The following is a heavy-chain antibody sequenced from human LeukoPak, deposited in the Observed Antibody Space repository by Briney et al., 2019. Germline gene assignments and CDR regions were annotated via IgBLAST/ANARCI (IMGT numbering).Heavy chain of an antibody. Sequence: GGSLRLSCAASGFTFSSYSMNWVRQAPGKGLDWVSSISSSSSYIYYADSVKGRFTISRDNAKNSLYLQMNSLRAEDTAVYYCARKEGSGSYYNLDYWGQGTLVTVSS. CDR2: ISSSSSYI. V-gene: IGHV3-21*01. D-gene: IGHD3-10*01. CDR3: ARKEGSGSYYNLDY. J-gene: IGHJ4*02. CDR1: GFTFSSYS.